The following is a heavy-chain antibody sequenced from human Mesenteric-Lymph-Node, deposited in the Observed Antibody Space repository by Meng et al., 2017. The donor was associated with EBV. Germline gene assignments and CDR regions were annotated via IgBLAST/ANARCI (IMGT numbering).Heavy chain of an antibody. CDR3: AIDGSYGYFDY. J-gene: IGHJ4*02. Sequence: VQLQESCQELVMPSYTLALTCTVAGCSGSSGSYNCSWTRQPLGKVLKWIGYIYYSGSTNYNPSLKSRVTISEDSSKNQFSLILSSVTAVDTAVYYCAIDGSYGYFDYWGQGTLVTVSS. CDR2: IYYSGST. V-gene: IGHV4-61*01. D-gene: IGHD1-26*01. CDR1: GCSGSSGSYN.